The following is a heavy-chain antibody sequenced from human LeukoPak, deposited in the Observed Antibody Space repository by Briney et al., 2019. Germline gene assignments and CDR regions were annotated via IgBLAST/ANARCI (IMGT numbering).Heavy chain of an antibody. CDR3: VRGVTMIVVVIPNPDAFDV. J-gene: IGHJ3*01. CDR2: INHSGST. D-gene: IGHD3-22*01. V-gene: IGHV4-34*01. Sequence: PSETLSLTCAVYGASFTGYYWTWIRQPPGKWLEWIGEINHSGSTNYSPSLRSRVTISVDTSKNQFSLKLSSVTAADTAVYYCVRGVTMIVVVIPNPDAFDVWGQGTMITVSS. CDR1: GASFTGYY.